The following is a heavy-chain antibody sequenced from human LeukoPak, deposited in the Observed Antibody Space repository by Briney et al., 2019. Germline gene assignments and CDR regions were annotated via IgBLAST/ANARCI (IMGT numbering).Heavy chain of an antibody. CDR2: MNPNSGNT. Sequence: ASVKVSCKASGYTFTSYDINWVRQATGQGLEWMGWMNPNSGNTGYAQKFQGRVTITRNTSISTAYMELSSLRSEDTAVYYCARGGYSSSTLLYYYYYMDVWGKGTTVTVSS. D-gene: IGHD5-18*01. CDR3: ARGGYSSSTLLYYYYYMDV. V-gene: IGHV1-8*03. J-gene: IGHJ6*03. CDR1: GYTFTSYD.